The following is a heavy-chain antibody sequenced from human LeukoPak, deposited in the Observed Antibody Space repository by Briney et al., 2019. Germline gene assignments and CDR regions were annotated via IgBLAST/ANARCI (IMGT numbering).Heavy chain of an antibody. CDR1: GGSFSGYY. Sequence: KTSETLSLTCAVYGGSFSGYYWSWIRQPPGKGLEWIGEINHSGSTNYNPSLKSRVTISVDTSKNQFSLKLSSVTAADTAVYYCARKGNFPIYYYCGMDVWGQGTTVTVSS. D-gene: IGHD2/OR15-2a*01. CDR3: ARKGNFPIYYYCGMDV. J-gene: IGHJ6*02. V-gene: IGHV4-34*01. CDR2: INHSGST.